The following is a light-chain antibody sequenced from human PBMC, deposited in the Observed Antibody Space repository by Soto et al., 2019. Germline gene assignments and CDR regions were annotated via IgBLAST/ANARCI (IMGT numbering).Light chain of an antibody. CDR2: SND. V-gene: IGLV1-44*01. Sequence: QSVLTQPPSASGTPGQRVTISCSGSRSNIGSNNAYWYQQLPGTAPKLLIYSNDNRPSGVPDRFSGSKSGTSASLAITGLQSEDEADYYCAAWDDSLNGVYVFGPGTKVTVL. CDR1: RSNIGSNN. J-gene: IGLJ1*01. CDR3: AAWDDSLNGVYV.